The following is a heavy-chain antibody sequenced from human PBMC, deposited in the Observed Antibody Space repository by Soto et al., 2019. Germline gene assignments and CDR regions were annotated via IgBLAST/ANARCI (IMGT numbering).Heavy chain of an antibody. CDR3: AGPGEVAATEGAFDI. CDR2: IYYSGST. J-gene: IGHJ3*02. CDR1: GGSISSSSYY. Sequence: SETLSLTCTVSGGSISSSSYYWGWIRQPPGKGLEWIGSIYYSGSTYYNPSLKSRVTISVDTSKNQFSLKLSSVTAADTAVYYCAGPGEVAATEGAFDIWGQGTMVTVSS. V-gene: IGHV4-39*01. D-gene: IGHD2-15*01.